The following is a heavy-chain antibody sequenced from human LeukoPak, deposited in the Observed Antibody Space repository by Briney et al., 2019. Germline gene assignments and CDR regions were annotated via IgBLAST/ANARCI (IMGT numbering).Heavy chain of an antibody. J-gene: IGHJ4*02. D-gene: IGHD4-17*01. CDR2: ISYDGSNK. CDR3: ARSRARYGEVRRGMDPGY. Sequence: PGRSLRLSCAASGFTFSSYAMHWVRQAPGKGLEWVAVISYDGSNKYYADSVKGRFTISRDNSKNTLYLQMNSLRAEDTAVYYCARSRARYGEVRRGMDPGYWGQGTLVTVSS. V-gene: IGHV3-30-3*01. CDR1: GFTFSSYA.